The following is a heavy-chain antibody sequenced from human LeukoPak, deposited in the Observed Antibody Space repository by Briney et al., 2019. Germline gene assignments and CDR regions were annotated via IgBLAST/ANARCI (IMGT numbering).Heavy chain of an antibody. V-gene: IGHV4-59*01. J-gene: IGHJ5*02. CDR3: ARAVGDNWFDP. Sequence: SGTLSLTCTVSGGSISSYYWSWIRQPPGKGLEWIGYIYYSGSTNYNPSLKSRVTISVDTSKNQFSLKLSSVTAADTAVYYCARAVGDNWFDPWGQGTLVTVSS. CDR2: IYYSGST. D-gene: IGHD3-16*01. CDR1: GGSISSYY.